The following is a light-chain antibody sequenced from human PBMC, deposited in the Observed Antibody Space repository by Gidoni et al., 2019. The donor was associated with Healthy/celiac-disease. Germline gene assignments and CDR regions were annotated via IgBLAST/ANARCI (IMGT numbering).Light chain of an antibody. J-gene: IGLJ1*01. CDR3: CSYAGSSTL. Sequence: QSALTQPASVSGSPGQSITISCTGTSSDVGSYNLVSWYQQHPGKAPKLMIYEGSKRPSGVSNRFSGSKSGNTASRTISGLQAEDEADYYCCSYAGSSTLFGTGTKVTVL. CDR2: EGS. V-gene: IGLV2-23*01. CDR1: SSDVGSYNL.